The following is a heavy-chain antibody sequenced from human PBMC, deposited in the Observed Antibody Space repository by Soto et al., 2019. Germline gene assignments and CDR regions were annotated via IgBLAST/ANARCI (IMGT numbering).Heavy chain of an antibody. CDR1: GFTFSNYG. D-gene: IGHD1-1*01. CDR2: ISYDGNNK. V-gene: IGHV3-30*18. CDR3: AKSAYNWNDGFFDF. Sequence: QVQLVESGGGVVQPGRSLRLSCAASGFTFSNYGMHWVRQAPGKGLEWVAVISYDGNNKYYADSVKGRFTISRDNSKNTLYLQMNNLRAEDTAVYYCAKSAYNWNDGFFDFWGQGTLVTVSS. J-gene: IGHJ4*02.